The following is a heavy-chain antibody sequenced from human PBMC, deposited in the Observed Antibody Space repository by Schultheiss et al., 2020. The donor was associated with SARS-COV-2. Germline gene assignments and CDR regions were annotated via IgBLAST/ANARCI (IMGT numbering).Heavy chain of an antibody. CDR3: ARGDPGDSFGFPHSWDFDL. J-gene: IGHJ2*01. CDR1: SGSFSDYY. CDR2: INRDGSG. D-gene: IGHD3-22*01. V-gene: IGHV4-34*01. Sequence: SQTLSLTCAVYSGSFSDYYWSWIRQSPGKGLEWIGEINRDGSGNYNPSLKSRVTMSVDTSKNQFSLKLSSVTAADTAVYYCARGDPGDSFGFPHSWDFDLWGRGTLVTVSS.